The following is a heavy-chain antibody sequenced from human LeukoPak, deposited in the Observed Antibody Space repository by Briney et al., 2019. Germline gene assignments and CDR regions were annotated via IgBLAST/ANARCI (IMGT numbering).Heavy chain of an antibody. V-gene: IGHV3-23*01. CDR3: ARDYYYGMDV. Sequence: PGGSLRLSCAASGFTFSSYAMSWVRQAPGKGLEWVSAISGSGGSTYYADSVKGRFTISRDNSKNTLCLQMNSLRAEDTAVYYCARDYYYGMDVWGQGTTVTVSS. CDR1: GFTFSSYA. CDR2: ISGSGGST. J-gene: IGHJ6*02.